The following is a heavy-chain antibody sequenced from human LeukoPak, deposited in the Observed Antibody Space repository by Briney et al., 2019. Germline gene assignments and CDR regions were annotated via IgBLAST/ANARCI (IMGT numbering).Heavy chain of an antibody. J-gene: IGHJ4*02. CDR1: GFTFSSYA. CDR3: AKAPSGSYVPFEF. D-gene: IGHD1-26*01. Sequence: PGGSLRLSCAASGFTFSSYAMHWVRQAPGKGLEWVAVISYDGSNKYYADSVKGRFTISRDNSKNTLYLQMNSLRAEDTAVYYCAKAPSGSYVPFEFWGQGTLVTVSS. V-gene: IGHV3-30*04. CDR2: ISYDGSNK.